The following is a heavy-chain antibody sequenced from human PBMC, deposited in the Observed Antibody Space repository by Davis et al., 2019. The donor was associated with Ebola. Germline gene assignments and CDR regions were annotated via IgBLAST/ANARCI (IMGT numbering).Heavy chain of an antibody. D-gene: IGHD3-10*01. CDR3: ARERPLFGSGTKNWFDL. J-gene: IGHJ5*02. CDR2: INVNSDTT. V-gene: IGHV1-46*01. Sequence: AASVPVSCKASGYTFSIYDLLWVRQAPGQGLEWMGMINVNSDTTVYAQKLQGRVTVTRDTSTSTVYMELSSLRSEDTAVYYCARERPLFGSGTKNWFDLWGQGTLVTVSS. CDR1: GYTFSIYD.